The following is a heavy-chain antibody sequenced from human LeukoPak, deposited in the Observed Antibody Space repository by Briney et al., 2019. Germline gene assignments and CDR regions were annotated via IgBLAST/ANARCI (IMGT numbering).Heavy chain of an antibody. V-gene: IGHV3-74*01. D-gene: IGHD6-6*01. J-gene: IGHJ4*02. Sequence: GGSLRLSCAASGFTFSSYAMSWVRQAPGMGLVWVSRLPPDELGIIYADSVKGRFTVSRDNAKNTVYLQMNNLRVDDTAMYYCVGTIASRGSEYWGQGALVTVSS. CDR1: GFTFSSYA. CDR3: VGTIASRGSEY. CDR2: LPPDELGI.